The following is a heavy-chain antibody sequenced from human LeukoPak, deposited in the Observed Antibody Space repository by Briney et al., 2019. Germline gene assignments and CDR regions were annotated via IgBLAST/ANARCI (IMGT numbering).Heavy chain of an antibody. CDR3: ARGVYGGNTNWFDP. CDR1: GFSFSSYW. D-gene: IGHD4-23*01. J-gene: IGHJ5*02. V-gene: IGHV3-74*01. CDR2: INTDGSSR. Sequence: GGSLRLSCAASGFSFSSYWMRWVRQAPGKGLVWVSRINTDGSSRSYADSVKGRFTISRDNAKNTLYLQMNSLRAEDTALYYCARGVYGGNTNWFDPWGQGTLVTVSS.